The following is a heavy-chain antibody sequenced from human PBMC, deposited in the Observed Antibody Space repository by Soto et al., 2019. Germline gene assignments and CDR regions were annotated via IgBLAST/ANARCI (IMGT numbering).Heavy chain of an antibody. D-gene: IGHD6-13*01. CDR3: AREKRIAAASAPSGAFDI. J-gene: IGHJ3*02. V-gene: IGHV3-30-3*01. CDR1: GFTFSSYA. Sequence: GGSLRLSCAASGFTFSSYAMHWVRQAPGKGLEWVAVISYDGSNKYYADSVKGRFTISRDNSKNTLYLQMNSLRAEDTAVYYCAREKRIAAASAPSGAFDIWGQGTMVTVSS. CDR2: ISYDGSNK.